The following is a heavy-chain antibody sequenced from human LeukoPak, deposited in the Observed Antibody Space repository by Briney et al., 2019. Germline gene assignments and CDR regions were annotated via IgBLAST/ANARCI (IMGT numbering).Heavy chain of an antibody. CDR2: IYFSGST. CDR3: ARLPRRYYGSGSYSYYFAY. V-gene: IGHV4-59*01. CDR1: GGTISSYY. D-gene: IGHD3-10*01. Sequence: SETLSRTCTVSGGTISSYYWSWIRQPPGKGLEWIGYIYFSGSTNYNPSLKSRVTISVDTSKTHFSLKLSSVTPAATASYYLARLPRRYYGSGSYSYYFAYWGQGTQVADSS. J-gene: IGHJ4*02.